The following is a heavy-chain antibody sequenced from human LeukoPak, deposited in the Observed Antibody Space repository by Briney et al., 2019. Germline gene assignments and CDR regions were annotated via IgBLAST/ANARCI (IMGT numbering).Heavy chain of an antibody. CDR1: GRSISSYY. V-gene: IGHV4-59*01. CDR2: IYYSGST. Sequence: SQTLSLTCTVSGRSISSYYWSWIRQPPGKGLEWIGYIYYSGSTNYNPSLKSRVTISVDTSKNQFALKLSSVTAADTAVYYCARGNYDSSGYYQNQFDYWGQGTLVTVSS. CDR3: ARGNYDSSGYYQNQFDY. J-gene: IGHJ4*02. D-gene: IGHD3-22*01.